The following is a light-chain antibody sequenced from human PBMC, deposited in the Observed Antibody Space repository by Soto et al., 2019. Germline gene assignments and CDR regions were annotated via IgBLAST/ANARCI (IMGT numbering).Light chain of an antibody. J-gene: IGKJ4*01. CDR2: KAS. Sequence: DIQMTQSPSSLSASVGDRVTITCRASQVISSWLVWYQQKPGNAPKLLIYKASTLQTGVPSRFSGSESGTEFTLTISSLQTEEFETDYWQQASSFPFTFGVGTEVQIK. CDR3: QQASSFPFT. V-gene: IGKV1-12*01. CDR1: QVISSW.